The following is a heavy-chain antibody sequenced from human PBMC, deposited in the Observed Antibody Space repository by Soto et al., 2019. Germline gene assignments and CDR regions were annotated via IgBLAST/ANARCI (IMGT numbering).Heavy chain of an antibody. CDR2: ISGSGGST. V-gene: IGHV3-23*01. CDR3: AKDRGGCSSTSCPPRLFDY. CDR1: GFTFSSYA. J-gene: IGHJ4*02. Sequence: EVQLLESGGGLVQPGGSLRLSCAASGFTFSSYAMSWVRQAPGKGLEWVSAISGSGGSTYYADSVKGRFTISRDNSKNTPYLKMNSMRAEDTAVYYCAKDRGGCSSTSCPPRLFDYWGQGTLVTVSS. D-gene: IGHD2-2*01.